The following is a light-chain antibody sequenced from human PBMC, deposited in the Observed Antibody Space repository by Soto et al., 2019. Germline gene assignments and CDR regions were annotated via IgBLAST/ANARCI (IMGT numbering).Light chain of an antibody. J-gene: IGLJ1*01. Sequence: QSLLTQPPSASGSPGQSVTISCTGTSSDVGLYDYVSWYQQHPGKVPKLLIYEVTQRPSGVPDRFSGSKSGNTASLTVSGLQAEDEADYYCSSYGGNRNYVVGNGTKVTVL. CDR2: EVT. V-gene: IGLV2-8*01. CDR3: SSYGGNRNYV. CDR1: SSDVGLYDY.